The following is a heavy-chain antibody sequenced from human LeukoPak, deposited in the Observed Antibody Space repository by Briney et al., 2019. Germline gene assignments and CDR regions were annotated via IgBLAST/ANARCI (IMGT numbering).Heavy chain of an antibody. CDR2: ISYDGSNK. CDR3: ATNAYGDPVGSLDY. D-gene: IGHD4-17*01. V-gene: IGHV3-30*03. CDR1: GFTFSSYG. Sequence: GGSLRLSCAASGFTFSSYGMHWVRQAPGKGLEWVAVISYDGSNKYYADSVKGRFTISRDNSKNTLYLQMNSLRAEDTAVYYCATNAYGDPVGSLDYWGQGTLVTVSS. J-gene: IGHJ4*02.